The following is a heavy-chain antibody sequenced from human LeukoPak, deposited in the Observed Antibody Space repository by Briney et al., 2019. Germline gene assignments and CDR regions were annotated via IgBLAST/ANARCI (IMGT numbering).Heavy chain of an antibody. J-gene: IGHJ4*02. D-gene: IGHD4-17*01. CDR2: IKQDGSEK. Sequence: GGSLRLSCAASGFTFSSYEMNWVRQAPGKGLEWVANIKQDGSEKYYVDSVKGRFTISRDNAKNSLYLQMNSLRAEDTAVYYCARVGADYVNDLDYFDYWGQGTLVTASS. CDR3: ARVGADYVNDLDYFDY. V-gene: IGHV3-7*01. CDR1: GFTFSSYE.